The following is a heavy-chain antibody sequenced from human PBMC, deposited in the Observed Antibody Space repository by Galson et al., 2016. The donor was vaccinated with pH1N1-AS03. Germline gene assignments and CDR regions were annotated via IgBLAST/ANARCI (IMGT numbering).Heavy chain of an antibody. V-gene: IGHV1-69*10. J-gene: IGHJ4*02. CDR2: IIPILGRS. CDR3: AWGSFDWTHPLDC. CDR1: GGTFSNYA. D-gene: IGHD3-9*01. Sequence: SVKVSCKASGGTFSNYAISWVRQAPGQGLEWMGGIIPILGRSNYAQRFQGRVSIKADKSTTTAYMELSSLITEDTAIYFWAWGSFDWTHPLDCWGQGTLLTVSS.